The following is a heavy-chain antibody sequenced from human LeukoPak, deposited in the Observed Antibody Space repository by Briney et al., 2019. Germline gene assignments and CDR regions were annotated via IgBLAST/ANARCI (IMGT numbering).Heavy chain of an antibody. J-gene: IGHJ4*02. Sequence: GGSLRLSCAASGFTFSSYSMNWVRQAPGKGLEWVSSISSSSSYIYYADSVKGRFTISRDNAKNSLYLQMNSLRAEDTAVYYCARAWGYSGYATDWGQGTLVTVSS. V-gene: IGHV3-21*01. CDR3: ARAWGYSGYATD. CDR2: ISSSSSYI. CDR1: GFTFSSYS. D-gene: IGHD5-12*01.